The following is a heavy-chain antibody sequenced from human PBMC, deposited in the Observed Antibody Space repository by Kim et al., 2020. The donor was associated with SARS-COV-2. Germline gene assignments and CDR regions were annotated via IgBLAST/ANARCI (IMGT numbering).Heavy chain of an antibody. D-gene: IGHD6-19*01. J-gene: IGHJ4*02. V-gene: IGHV3-23*01. CDR3: AKDCGELCIAVAGLMDY. CDR2: ISGSGGST. Sequence: GGSLRLSCAASGFTFSSYAMSWVRQAPGKGLEWVSAISGSGGSTYYADSVKGRFTISRDNSKNTLYLQMNSLRAEDTAVYYCAKDCGELCIAVAGLMDYWGQGTLVTVSS. CDR1: GFTFSSYA.